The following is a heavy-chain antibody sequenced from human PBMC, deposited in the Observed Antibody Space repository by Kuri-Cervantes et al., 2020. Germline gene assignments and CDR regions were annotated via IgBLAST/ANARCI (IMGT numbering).Heavy chain of an antibody. CDR1: GYTFTGYY. V-gene: IGHV1-2*02. CDR3: ARARYSSGWGYFDY. D-gene: IGHD6-19*01. J-gene: IGHJ4*02. Sequence: ASVKVSCKASGYTFTGYYMHWVRQAPGQGLEWMGWINPNSGGTNYAQKFQGRVTMTRDTSISTAYMELSRLRSEDTAVYYCARARYSSGWGYFDYWGQGTLVTVSS. CDR2: INPNSGGT.